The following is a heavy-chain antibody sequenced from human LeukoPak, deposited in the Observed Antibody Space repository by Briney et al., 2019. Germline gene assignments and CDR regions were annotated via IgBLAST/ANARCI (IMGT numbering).Heavy chain of an antibody. J-gene: IGHJ4*02. CDR2: ISGSGGST. D-gene: IGHD6-6*01. CDR1: GFTFSSYA. Sequence: PGGTLRLSCAASGFTFSSYAMSWVRPAPGKGLEWVSAISGSGGSTYYADSVKGRFTISTDNSKTTLYLQMNSLRAEDTAVCSCAKLARDARWDYWGQGTLVTVSS. CDR3: AKLARDARWDY. V-gene: IGHV3-23*01.